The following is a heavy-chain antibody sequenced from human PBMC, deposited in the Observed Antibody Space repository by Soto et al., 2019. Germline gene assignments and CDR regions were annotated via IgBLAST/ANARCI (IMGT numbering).Heavy chain of an antibody. CDR1: GYTFTSYG. J-gene: IGHJ6*02. Sequence: ASVKVSCKASGYTFTSYGISWVRQAPGQGLEWMGWISAYNGNTNYAQKLQGRVTMTTDTSTSTAYMELRSLRSDDTAVYYCARSLPSGVSNYYYRYGMDVWRQGTTVTVSS. CDR2: ISAYNGNT. D-gene: IGHD2-8*01. V-gene: IGHV1-18*04. CDR3: ARSLPSGVSNYYYRYGMDV.